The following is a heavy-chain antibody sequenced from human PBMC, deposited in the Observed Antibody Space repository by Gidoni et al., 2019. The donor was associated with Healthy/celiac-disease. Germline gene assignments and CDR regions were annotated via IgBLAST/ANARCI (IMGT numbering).Heavy chain of an antibody. V-gene: IGHV3-73*01. Sequence: KGRFTISRDDSKNTAYLQMNSLKTEDTAVYYCTSTGYSSSWQKGYWGQGTLVTVSS. D-gene: IGHD6-13*01. J-gene: IGHJ4*02. CDR3: TSTGYSSSWQKGY.